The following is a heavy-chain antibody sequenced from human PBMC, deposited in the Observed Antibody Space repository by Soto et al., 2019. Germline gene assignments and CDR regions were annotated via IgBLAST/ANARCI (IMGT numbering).Heavy chain of an antibody. Sequence: PGGSLRLSCAASGFSFSSYGMHWVRKATGKGLQWVAVIWYDGSNKYYADSVKGRFTISRDNSKNTLYLQLNSLRAEDTAVYYCARDVVAYTYYYGMDVWGQGTTVTVSS. CDR1: GFSFSSYG. J-gene: IGHJ6*02. CDR2: IWYDGSNK. V-gene: IGHV3-33*01. CDR3: ARDVVAYTYYYGMDV. D-gene: IGHD4-4*01.